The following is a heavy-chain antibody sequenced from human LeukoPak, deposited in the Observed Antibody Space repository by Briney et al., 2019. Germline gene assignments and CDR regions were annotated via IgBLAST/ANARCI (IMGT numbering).Heavy chain of an antibody. CDR1: GGSISSSSYY. CDR2: IYYSGST. J-gene: IGHJ6*01. CDR3: ARHAGPRDFWSGYYDSYYYYGMDV. Sequence: SETLSLTCTVSGGSISSSSYYWGWLRQPPGRGREWIGSIYYSGSTYYNPSLKSRVTISVDTSKNQFSLKLSSVTAADTAVYYCARHAGPRDFWSGYYDSYYYYGMDVWGQGTTVTVSS. V-gene: IGHV4-39*01. D-gene: IGHD3-3*01.